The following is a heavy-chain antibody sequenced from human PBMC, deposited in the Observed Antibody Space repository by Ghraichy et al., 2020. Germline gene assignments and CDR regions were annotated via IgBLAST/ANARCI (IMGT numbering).Heavy chain of an antibody. CDR1: GSTFTSSY. V-gene: IGHV1-46*01. CDR3: ARMYSSGWDVPAACDI. CDR2: INPSGGST. Sequence: ASVKVSCKASGSTFTSSYMHFVRQSPVQRLEWMGIINPSGGSTSYAQKFQGRVTMTRDTSTSTVYMELSSLRSEDTAVYYCARMYSSGWDVPAACDIWGQGIIVKVS. D-gene: IGHD6-19*01. J-gene: IGHJ3*02.